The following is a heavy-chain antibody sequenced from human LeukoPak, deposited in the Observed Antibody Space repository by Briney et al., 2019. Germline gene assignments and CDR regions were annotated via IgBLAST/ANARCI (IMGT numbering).Heavy chain of an antibody. Sequence: AYNGNTNYAQKLQGRVTMTTDTSTSTAYMELRSLRSDDTAVYYCARADIVIVPAANGFDYWGQGTLVTVSS. D-gene: IGHD2-2*01. CDR2: AYNGNT. V-gene: IGHV1-18*01. J-gene: IGHJ4*02. CDR3: ARADIVIVPAANGFDY.